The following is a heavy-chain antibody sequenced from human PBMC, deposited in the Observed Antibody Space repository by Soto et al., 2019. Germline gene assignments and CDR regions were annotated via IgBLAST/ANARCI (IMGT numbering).Heavy chain of an antibody. CDR2: ISGSGGST. J-gene: IGHJ3*02. D-gene: IGHD6-25*01. Sequence: GGSLRLSCAASGFTFSSYAMGWVRQAPGKGLEWVSAISGSGGSTYYADSVKGRFTISRDNSKNTLYLQMNSLRAEDTAVYYCAKDLFIGGGGLVFAIWGQGTMVTVSS. CDR1: GFTFSSYA. V-gene: IGHV3-23*01. CDR3: AKDLFIGGGGLVFAI.